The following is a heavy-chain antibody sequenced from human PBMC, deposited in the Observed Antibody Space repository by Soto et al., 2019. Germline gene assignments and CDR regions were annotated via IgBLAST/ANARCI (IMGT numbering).Heavy chain of an antibody. CDR3: AREIASWSIAAAGTRWFDP. V-gene: IGHV4-4*02. D-gene: IGHD6-13*01. J-gene: IGHJ5*02. CDR2: IYHSGST. Sequence: TLSLTCSVSGGSISGAYWSWVRQPPGKGLEWIGEIYHSGSTNYNPSLKSRVTIPVDKSKNQFSLKLSSVTAADTAVYYCAREIASWSIAAAGTRWFDPWGQGTLVTVSS. CDR1: GGSISGAYW.